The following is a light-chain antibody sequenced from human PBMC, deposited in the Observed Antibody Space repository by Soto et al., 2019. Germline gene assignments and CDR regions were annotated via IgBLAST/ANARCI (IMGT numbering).Light chain of an antibody. V-gene: IGKV1-6*01. CDR3: LQDYGDSWT. CDR1: RDVGSD. CDR2: AAS. J-gene: IGKJ1*01. Sequence: TQMTQSPLSLSASVGEKIIITCRASRDVGSDVSWYQQKPGQAPKLVIYAASNVYTGVPARFSGRRSGTEVTLTISSLQPEDFASYYCLQDYGDSWTVGQGTKVEIE.